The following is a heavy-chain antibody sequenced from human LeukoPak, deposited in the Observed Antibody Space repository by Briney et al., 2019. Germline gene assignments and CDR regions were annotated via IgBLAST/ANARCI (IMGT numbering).Heavy chain of an antibody. Sequence: PGGSLRLSCAASGFTFSSYSMNWVRQAPGKGLEWVSYISSSRSTIYYGDSVKGRFTISRDNAKNSLYVQMNILRAEDTAVSYCARGDYDYVWGSYRPQSEFDYWGQGTLVTVSS. J-gene: IGHJ4*02. CDR3: ARGDYDYVWGSYRPQSEFDY. CDR2: ISSSRSTI. CDR1: GFTFSSYS. D-gene: IGHD3-16*02. V-gene: IGHV3-48*04.